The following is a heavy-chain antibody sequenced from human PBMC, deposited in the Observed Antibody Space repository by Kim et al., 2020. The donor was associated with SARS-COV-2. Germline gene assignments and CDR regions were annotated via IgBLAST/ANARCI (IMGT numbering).Heavy chain of an antibody. J-gene: IGHJ5*02. Sequence: ASVKVSCKASGYTFTSYYMHWVRQAPGQGLEWMAIINPSGGSTSYAQKLQGRVTVTRDTSTSTVYMELSSLRSEDTAVYYCTRDSRYSSSWSGNWFDPWGQGTLVIVSS. V-gene: IGHV1-46*01. CDR1: GYTFTSYY. D-gene: IGHD6-13*01. CDR3: TRDSRYSSSWSGNWFDP. CDR2: INPSGGST.